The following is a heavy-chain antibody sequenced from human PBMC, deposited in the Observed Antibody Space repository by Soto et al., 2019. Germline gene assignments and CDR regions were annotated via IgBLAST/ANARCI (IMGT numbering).Heavy chain of an antibody. Sequence: SETLSLTCAVYGGSFSGYYWNWIRQPPGKGLEWIGEINHSGSTNYNPSLKSRVTISVDTSKNQFSLKLSSVTAADTAVYYCARDGYSSGWYGGGFEYWGQGTLVTVSS. D-gene: IGHD6-19*01. J-gene: IGHJ4*02. V-gene: IGHV4-34*01. CDR3: ARDGYSSGWYGGGFEY. CDR1: GGSFSGYY. CDR2: INHSGST.